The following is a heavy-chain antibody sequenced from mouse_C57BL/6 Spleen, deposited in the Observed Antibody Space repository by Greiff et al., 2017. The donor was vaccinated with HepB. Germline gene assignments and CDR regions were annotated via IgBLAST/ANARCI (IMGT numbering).Heavy chain of an antibody. CDR2: IDPENGDT. Sequence: EVQLQQSGAELVRPGASVKLSCTASGFNIKDDYMHWVKQRPEQGLEWIGWIDPENGDTEYASKFQGKATITADTSSNTVYLQLSSLTSEDTAVYYCTTDTTVVAGDYWGQGTTLTVSS. D-gene: IGHD1-1*01. CDR1: GFNIKDDY. CDR3: TTDTTVVAGDY. J-gene: IGHJ2*01. V-gene: IGHV14-4*01.